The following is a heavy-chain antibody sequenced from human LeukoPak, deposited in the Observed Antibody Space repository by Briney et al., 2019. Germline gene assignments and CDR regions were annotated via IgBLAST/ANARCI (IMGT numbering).Heavy chain of an antibody. V-gene: IGHV3-11*01. J-gene: IGHJ5*02. CDR3: ARGLLPRNIVATPGWFDP. Sequence: PRGSLRLSCAASGFTFSDYYMSWIRQAPGKGLEWVSYISSSGSTIYYADSVKGRFTISRDNAKNSLYLQMNSLRAEDTAVYYCARGLLPRNIVATPGWFDPWGQGTLVTVSS. D-gene: IGHD5-12*01. CDR2: ISSSGSTI. CDR1: GFTFSDYY.